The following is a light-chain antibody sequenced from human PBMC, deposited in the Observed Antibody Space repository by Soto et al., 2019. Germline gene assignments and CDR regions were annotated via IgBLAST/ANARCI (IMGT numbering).Light chain of an antibody. CDR3: GTWDSSLSTEI. J-gene: IGLJ2*01. Sequence: QSVLTQPPSVSAAPGQKVTISCSVSSSNIGNNYVSWYQQLPGTAPKLLIYENNKRPSGIPDRFSGSKSGTSATLGITGLQTGDEADYYCGTWDSSLSTEIFGGGTKVTVL. CDR2: ENN. CDR1: SSNIGNNY. V-gene: IGLV1-51*02.